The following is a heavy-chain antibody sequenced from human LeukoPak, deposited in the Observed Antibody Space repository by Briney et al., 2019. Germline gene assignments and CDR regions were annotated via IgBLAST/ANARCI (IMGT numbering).Heavy chain of an antibody. CDR2: INTGNGNT. V-gene: IGHV1-3*04. D-gene: IGHD2-21*02. J-gene: IGHJ4*02. Sequence: ASVTVSCKASGYTLTSYAMHWVRQAPGQRLECMGWINTGNGNTKYSQKFQGRVTITRDTSASTAYMDLSSLRSEDTAVYYCARNTETAIPLPYYFDYWGQGTLVTVSS. CDR3: ARNTETAIPLPYYFDY. CDR1: GYTLTSYA.